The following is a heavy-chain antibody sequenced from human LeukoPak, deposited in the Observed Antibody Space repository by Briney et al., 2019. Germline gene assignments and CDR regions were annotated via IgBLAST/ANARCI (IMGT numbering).Heavy chain of an antibody. CDR1: GGSFSGYY. CDR2: INHSGST. CDR3: ARDLYYYYDSSGDY. V-gene: IGHV4-34*01. J-gene: IGHJ4*02. Sequence: SETLSLTCAVYGGSFSGYYWSWIRQPPGKGLEWIGEINHSGSTNYNPSLKSRVTISVDTSKNQFSLKLSSVTAAGTAVYYCARDLYYYYDSSGDYWGQGTLVTVSS. D-gene: IGHD3-22*01.